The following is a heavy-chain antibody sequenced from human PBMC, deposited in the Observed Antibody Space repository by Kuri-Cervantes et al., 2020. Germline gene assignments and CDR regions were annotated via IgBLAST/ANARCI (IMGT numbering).Heavy chain of an antibody. D-gene: IGHD2-15*01. V-gene: IGHV3-30*18. CDR2: ISYDGSNK. Sequence: LSLTCAASGFTFSSYGMHWVRQAPGKGLEWVAVISYDGSNKYYADSVKGRFTISRDNSKNTLYLQMNSLRAEDTAVYYCAKDFATPWDPPYYYYGMDVWGQGTTVTVSS. CDR1: GFTFSSYG. J-gene: IGHJ6*02. CDR3: AKDFATPWDPPYYYYGMDV.